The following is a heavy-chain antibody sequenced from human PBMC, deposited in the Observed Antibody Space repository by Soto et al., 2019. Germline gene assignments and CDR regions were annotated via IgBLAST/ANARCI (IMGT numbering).Heavy chain of an antibody. CDR1: GGTFSSYA. V-gene: IGHV1-69*01. J-gene: IGHJ5*02. CDR3: ARDLAAVAGFNWFDP. D-gene: IGHD6-19*01. CDR2: IIPIFGTA. Sequence: QVQLVQSGAEVKKPGSSVKVSCKASGGTFSSYAISWVRQAPGQGLEWMGGIIPIFGTANYAQKFQGRVTITADESTSTAYRELSSLRFEDTAVYYCARDLAAVAGFNWFDPWGQGTLVTVSS.